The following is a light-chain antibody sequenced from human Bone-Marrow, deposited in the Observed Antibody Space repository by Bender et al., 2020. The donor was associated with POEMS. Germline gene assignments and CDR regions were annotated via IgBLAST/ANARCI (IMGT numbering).Light chain of an antibody. V-gene: IGLV1-47*02. CDR1: ISNIGNNY. CDR3: SSWDDSLSGWV. CDR2: SNY. J-gene: IGLJ3*02. Sequence: QSVLTQPPSASGTPGQRVTISCSGSISNIGNNYVYWYQHLSGTATRLVVYSNYQRPSGVPARFSGSKSGTSASLAISDIQSEDEGDYYCSSWDDSLSGWVFGGGTKLTVL.